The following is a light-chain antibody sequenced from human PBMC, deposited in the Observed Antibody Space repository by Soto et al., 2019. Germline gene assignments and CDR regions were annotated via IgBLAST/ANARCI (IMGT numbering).Light chain of an antibody. CDR1: HTISSSY. CDR2: AIS. V-gene: IGKV3-20*01. CDR3: QQYHTSPIT. Sequence: ENVLTQSPGTLSLSPVQRATLSCRASHTISSSYLAWYQQKPGQAPRLLIYAISDRATGVPDRFRGSGSGTDFTLTISRLEPEDFAVYYCQQYHTSPITFGQGTRLEIK. J-gene: IGKJ5*01.